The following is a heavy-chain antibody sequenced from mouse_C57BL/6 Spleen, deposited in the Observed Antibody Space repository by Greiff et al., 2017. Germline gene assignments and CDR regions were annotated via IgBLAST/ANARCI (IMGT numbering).Heavy chain of an antibody. CDR2: IHPNSGST. CDR3: ANYYGSRGAMDY. J-gene: IGHJ4*01. D-gene: IGHD1-1*01. Sequence: QVQLKQPGAELVKPGASVKLSCKASGYTFTSYWMHWVKQRPGQGLEWIGMIHPNSGSTNYNEKFKSKATLTVDKTSSTAYMQLSSLTSEDSAVYYCANYYGSRGAMDYWGQGTSVTVSS. CDR1: GYTFTSYW. V-gene: IGHV1-64*01.